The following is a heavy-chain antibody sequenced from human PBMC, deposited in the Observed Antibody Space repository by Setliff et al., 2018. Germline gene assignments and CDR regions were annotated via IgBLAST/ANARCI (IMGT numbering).Heavy chain of an antibody. J-gene: IGHJ3*02. V-gene: IGHV4-61*05. CDR2: IFYSGST. D-gene: IGHD3-3*01. Sequence: PSETLSLTCTVSGGSISSSSYYWSWIRQPPGRGMEWIGYIFYSGSTSYIPSLKSRVSISIDTSKNQFSLKLSSVTAADTAVYYCVRHIIIRSPTTSNAFDIWGQGTMVTVSS. CDR3: VRHIIIRSPTTSNAFDI. CDR1: GGSISSSSYY.